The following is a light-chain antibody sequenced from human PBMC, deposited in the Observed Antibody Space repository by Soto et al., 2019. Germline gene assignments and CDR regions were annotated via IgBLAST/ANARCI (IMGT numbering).Light chain of an antibody. Sequence: QSVLTQPPSVSAAPGQKVTISCSGSSSNIGNNYVSWYQQLPGTAPKLLIYDNNNRPSGIPHRFSGSNSGTSATLGITGLQTGDEADYYCGTWDSSLSAVVFGGGTKLTVL. CDR2: DNN. V-gene: IGLV1-51*01. CDR1: SSNIGNNY. J-gene: IGLJ2*01. CDR3: GTWDSSLSAVV.